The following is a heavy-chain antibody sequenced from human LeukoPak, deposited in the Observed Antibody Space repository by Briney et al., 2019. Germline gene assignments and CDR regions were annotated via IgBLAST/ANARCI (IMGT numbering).Heavy chain of an antibody. CDR2: ISGSGDNT. CDR3: AKDQGYDSSGPDY. V-gene: IGHV3-23*01. CDR1: GFTFSSYA. Sequence: GGSLRLSCAASGFTFSSYAMSWVRQPPGKGLEWVSGISGSGDNTYYADSVKGRFTISRDNSKNTLYLQMNSLRAEDTAVYYCAKDQGYDSSGPDYWGQGTLVTVSS. J-gene: IGHJ4*02. D-gene: IGHD3-22*01.